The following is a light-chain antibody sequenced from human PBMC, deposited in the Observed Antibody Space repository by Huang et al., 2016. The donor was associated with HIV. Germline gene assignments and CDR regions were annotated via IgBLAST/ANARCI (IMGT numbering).Light chain of an antibody. CDR2: DAS. J-gene: IGKJ2*02. V-gene: IGKV3D-20*01. CDR3: QQYGSSSCT. Sequence: EIVLTQSPASLSLSPGERATLSCGASQSVSSSYLSWFQQKPGLPPMLLIYDASGGAPGIPDRFGGGGSGTDFTITSSRLEPEGFAVYYCQQYGSSSCTFGQGTKLEIK. CDR1: QSVSSSY.